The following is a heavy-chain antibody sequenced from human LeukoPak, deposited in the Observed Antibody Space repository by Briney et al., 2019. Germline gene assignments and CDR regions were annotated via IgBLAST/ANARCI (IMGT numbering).Heavy chain of an antibody. CDR3: ARGRGSGWYDAFDI. J-gene: IGHJ3*02. V-gene: IGHV3-33*01. Sequence: PGGSLRLSCAASGFTFSNYGMHWVRQAPGKGLEWVAAIWYDGSNKFYADSVRGRFTISRDNSKNTLYVQMNSLRAEDTAVYYCARGRGSGWYDAFDIWGQGTMVTVSS. CDR1: GFTFSNYG. CDR2: IWYDGSNK. D-gene: IGHD6-19*01.